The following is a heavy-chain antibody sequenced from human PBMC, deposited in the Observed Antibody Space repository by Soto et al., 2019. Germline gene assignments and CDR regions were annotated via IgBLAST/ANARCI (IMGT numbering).Heavy chain of an antibody. Sequence: PGGSLRLSCAASGFTFSSYAMSWVRQSPGKGLEWVSAISGSGGSTYYADSVKGRFTISRDNSKNTLYLQMNSLRAEDTAVYYCAKGVIIVVATGYGMDVWGQGTTLTVSS. J-gene: IGHJ6*02. CDR3: AKGVIIVVATGYGMDV. D-gene: IGHD5-12*01. V-gene: IGHV3-23*01. CDR2: ISGSGGST. CDR1: GFTFSSYA.